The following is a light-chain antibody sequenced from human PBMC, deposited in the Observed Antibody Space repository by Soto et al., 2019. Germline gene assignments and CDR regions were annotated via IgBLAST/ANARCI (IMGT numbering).Light chain of an antibody. CDR2: GAS. J-gene: IGKJ5*01. CDR3: HQDGRLPP. CDR1: EIINSGY. V-gene: IGKV3-20*01. Sequence: EERATLFCRASEIINSGYLAWYQQKPGRAPRLLIYGASKRATGIPDRFSGSESGTDFTLTINSLEPEDSAVYYCHQDGRLPPFGQ.